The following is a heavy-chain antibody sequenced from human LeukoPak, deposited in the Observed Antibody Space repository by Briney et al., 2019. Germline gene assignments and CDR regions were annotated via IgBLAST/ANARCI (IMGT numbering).Heavy chain of an antibody. CDR2: IIPIFGTA. D-gene: IGHD3-22*01. CDR3: ARDRLHKYYIDSSGYYGVPEY. CDR1: GCTFSSYG. Sequence: GASVKVSCKASGCTFSSYGISWVRQAPGQGLEWMGGIIPIFGTANYAQKLQGRVTMTTDPSTSTAYMELSSLRSEDTAVHYCARDRLHKYYIDSSGYYGVPEYWGQGTLVTVSS. V-gene: IGHV1-69*05. J-gene: IGHJ4*02.